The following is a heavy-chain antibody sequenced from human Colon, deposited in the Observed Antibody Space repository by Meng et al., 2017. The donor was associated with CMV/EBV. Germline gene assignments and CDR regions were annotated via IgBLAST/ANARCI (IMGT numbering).Heavy chain of an antibody. CDR2: INSDGSST. J-gene: IGHJ6*02. Sequence: GESLKISCAASGFTFSSYWMHWVRQAPGKGLVWVSRINSDGSSTSYADSVKGRFTISRDNAKKSVYLQLNSLRAEDTALYYCAKERGVVITTGGMDVWGQGTTVTVSS. D-gene: IGHD3-16*01. CDR1: GFTFSSYW. V-gene: IGHV3-74*01. CDR3: AKERGVVITTGGMDV.